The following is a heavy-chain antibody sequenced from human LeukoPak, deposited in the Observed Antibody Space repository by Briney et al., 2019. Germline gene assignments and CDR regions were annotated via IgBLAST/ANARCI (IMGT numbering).Heavy chain of an antibody. Sequence: SQTLSLTCTVSGGSISSGGYYWSWIRQHPGKGLEWIGYIYYSGSTYYNPSLKSRVTISVDTSKNQFSLKLSPVTAADTAVYYCAREVAAAGTYDYWGQGTLVTVSS. CDR3: AREVAAAGTYDY. V-gene: IGHV4-31*03. CDR1: GGSISSGGYY. J-gene: IGHJ4*02. D-gene: IGHD6-13*01. CDR2: IYYSGST.